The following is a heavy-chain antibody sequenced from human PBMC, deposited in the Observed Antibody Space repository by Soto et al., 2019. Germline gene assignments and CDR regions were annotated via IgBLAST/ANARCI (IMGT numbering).Heavy chain of an antibody. CDR2: ISSISSYI. D-gene: IGHD2-15*01. Sequence: GGSLRLSCAASGFTFSSYSMNWVRQAPGKGLEWVSSISSISSYIYYADSVKGRFTISRDNAKNSLYLQMNSLRAEDTAVYYCARDLGGYCSGGSCYPGRDYYYYMDVWGKGTTVTVSS. J-gene: IGHJ6*03. V-gene: IGHV3-21*01. CDR3: ARDLGGYCSGGSCYPGRDYYYYMDV. CDR1: GFTFSSYS.